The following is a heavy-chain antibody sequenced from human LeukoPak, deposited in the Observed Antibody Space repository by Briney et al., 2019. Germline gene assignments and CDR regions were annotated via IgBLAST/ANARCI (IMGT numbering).Heavy chain of an antibody. CDR1: GGSISSGSYY. CDR2: IYYSGST. V-gene: IGHV4-61*01. Sequence: PSETLSLTCTVSGGSISSGSYYWSWIRQPPGKGLEWIGYIYYSGSTNYNPSLKSRVTISVDTSKNQFSLKLSSVTAADTAVYYCASQTTVTTIDYWGQGTLVTVSS. CDR3: ASQTTVTTIDY. D-gene: IGHD4-17*01. J-gene: IGHJ4*02.